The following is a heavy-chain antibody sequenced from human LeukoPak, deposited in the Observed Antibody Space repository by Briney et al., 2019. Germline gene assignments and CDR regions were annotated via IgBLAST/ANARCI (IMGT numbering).Heavy chain of an antibody. J-gene: IGHJ5*02. CDR2: IYHSEST. V-gene: IGHV4-59*08. Sequence: SETLSLTCTVSGDSITSYFWSWIRQPPGKGLEWIGSIYHSESTYYNPSLKSRVTISVDTSKNQFSLKLNSVTAADTAVYHCARIVGATSWFDPWGQGTLVTVSS. CDR3: ARIVGATSWFDP. D-gene: IGHD1-26*01. CDR1: GDSITSYF.